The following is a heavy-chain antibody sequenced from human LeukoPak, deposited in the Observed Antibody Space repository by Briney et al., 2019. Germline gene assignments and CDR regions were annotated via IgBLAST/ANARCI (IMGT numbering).Heavy chain of an antibody. CDR3: ARDVPHVLRYFDWLSPHAFDI. Sequence: GGSLRLSCAASGFTFSSYAMSWVRQAPGKGLEWVSVIYSGGSTYYADSVKGRFTISRDNSKNTLYLQMNSLRAEDTAVYYCARDVPHVLRYFDWLSPHAFDIWGQGTMVTVSS. J-gene: IGHJ3*02. V-gene: IGHV3-66*01. D-gene: IGHD3-9*01. CDR1: GFTFSSYA. CDR2: IYSGGST.